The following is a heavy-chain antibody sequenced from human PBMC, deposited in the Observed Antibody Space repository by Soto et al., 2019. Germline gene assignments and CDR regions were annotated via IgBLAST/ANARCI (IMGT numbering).Heavy chain of an antibody. CDR2: IYYSGST. CDR3: ASGTTVATGDWFDP. Sequence: SETLSLTCTVSGGSISSGDYYWSWTRQPPGKGLEWIGYIYYSGSTYYNPSLKSRVTISVDTSKNQFSLKLSSVTAADTAVYYCASGTTVATGDWFDPWGQGTLVTVSS. J-gene: IGHJ5*02. V-gene: IGHV4-30-4*01. D-gene: IGHD4-17*01. CDR1: GGSISSGDYY.